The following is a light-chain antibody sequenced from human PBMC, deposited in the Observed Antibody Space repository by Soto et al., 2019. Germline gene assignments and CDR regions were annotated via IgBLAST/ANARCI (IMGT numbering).Light chain of an antibody. V-gene: IGKV1-5*03. CDR2: KAS. CDR1: QSISSW. Sequence: DIQMTQSPSTLSASVGDRVTITCRASQSISSWLAWYQQKPGKAPKLLIHKASSLESGVPSGFSGSGSGTEFTLTISSLQPDDFATYYCQQYNTYPLTFGGGTKVEIK. CDR3: QQYNTYPLT. J-gene: IGKJ4*01.